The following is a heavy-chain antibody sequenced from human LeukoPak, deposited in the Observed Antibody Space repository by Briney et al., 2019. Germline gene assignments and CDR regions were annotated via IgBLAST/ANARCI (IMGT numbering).Heavy chain of an antibody. Sequence: AGGSLRLSCAPSGFRFTSYWMSGVRQAPGKGREGVANINQAGSEKYYGHSVKGRFTISRDNAKNSVYLQMSSLRAEDTAVYFCARDGHPFDSWGQGTLVTVSS. J-gene: IGHJ4*02. V-gene: IGHV3-7*01. CDR3: ARDGHPFDS. CDR2: INQAGSEK. CDR1: GFRFTSYW.